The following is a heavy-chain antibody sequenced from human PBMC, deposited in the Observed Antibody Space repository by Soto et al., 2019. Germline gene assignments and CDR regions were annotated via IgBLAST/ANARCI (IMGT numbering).Heavy chain of an antibody. Sequence: HPGGSLRLSCAASGFTFSSYGMHWVRQAPGKGLEWVAVISYDGSNKYYADSVKGRFTISRDNSKNTLYLQMNSLRAEDTAVYYCAKDQTHSSGWFPTGGWLFYTYFDYWGQGTLVTVSS. CDR3: AKDQTHSSGWFPTGGWLFYTYFDY. D-gene: IGHD6-19*01. V-gene: IGHV3-30*18. CDR2: ISYDGSNK. CDR1: GFTFSSYG. J-gene: IGHJ4*02.